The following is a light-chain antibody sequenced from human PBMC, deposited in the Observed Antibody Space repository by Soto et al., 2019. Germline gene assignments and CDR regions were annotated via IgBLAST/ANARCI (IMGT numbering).Light chain of an antibody. J-gene: IGKJ3*01. CDR3: QQSYSTLFT. V-gene: IGKV1-39*01. Sequence: DIQMTQSPSSLSASVGDRVTITCRASQSISSSLNWYQQKPGKAPKLLIYAASSLQSGVPSRFRGSGSGTDFTLSIRSLQPEDVATDYCQQSYSTLFTFGRGTKVDIK. CDR1: QSISSS. CDR2: AAS.